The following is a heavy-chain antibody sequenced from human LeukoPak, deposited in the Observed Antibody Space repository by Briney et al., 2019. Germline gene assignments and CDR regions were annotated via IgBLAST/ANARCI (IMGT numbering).Heavy chain of an antibody. CDR1: GFTFHDYA. J-gene: IGHJ4*02. CDR3: AKTLKYYYDSSGYYPD. D-gene: IGHD3-22*01. Sequence: GRSLRLSCAASGFTFHDYAMHWVRQAPGKGLEWVSGISWNSGSIGYADSVKGRFTISRDNAKNSLHLQMNSLRPEDTALYYCAKTLKYYYDSSGYYPDWGQGTLVTVSS. V-gene: IGHV3-9*01. CDR2: ISWNSGSI.